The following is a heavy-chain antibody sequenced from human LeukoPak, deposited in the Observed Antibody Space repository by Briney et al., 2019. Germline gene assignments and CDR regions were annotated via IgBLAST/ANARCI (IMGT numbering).Heavy chain of an antibody. V-gene: IGHV3-30*18. D-gene: IGHD6-19*01. Sequence: GRSLRLSCAASGFTFSSYGMHWVRQAPGKGLEWVAVISYDGSNKYYADSVKGRFTISRDNSKNTLYLKMNSLRAKDRAGYSFAKGRSGWYSGFEYWGQGTLVTVSS. CDR1: GFTFSSYG. CDR3: AKGRSGWYSGFEY. J-gene: IGHJ4*01. CDR2: ISYDGSNK.